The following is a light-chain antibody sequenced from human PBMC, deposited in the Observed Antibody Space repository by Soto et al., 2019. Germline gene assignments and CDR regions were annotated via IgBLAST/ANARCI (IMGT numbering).Light chain of an antibody. CDR3: HQYGTSPRT. J-gene: IGKJ1*01. CDR2: GAS. Sequence: EIVLTQSPGTLSLSPGERAALSCRTSQNINNNYLAWYQQKPGQAPRLLIYGASRRATGIPDTFSGSGSGADFTLTISRLEPEDFAVYYCHQYGTSPRTFGQGTKVEVK. V-gene: IGKV3-20*01. CDR1: QNINNNY.